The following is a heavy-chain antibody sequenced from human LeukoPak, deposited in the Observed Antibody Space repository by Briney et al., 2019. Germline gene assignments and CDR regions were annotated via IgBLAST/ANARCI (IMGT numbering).Heavy chain of an antibody. Sequence: SETLSLTCTVSGGSISSYYWSWIRQPPGKGLEWLGYIYYSGSTNSNPSLKSRVTISVDTSKNQFSLKLSSVTAADTAVYYCARRVAVNPRYYFDYWGQGTLVTVSS. CDR2: IYYSGST. V-gene: IGHV4-59*08. CDR1: GGSISSYY. D-gene: IGHD4-17*01. J-gene: IGHJ4*02. CDR3: ARRVAVNPRYYFDY.